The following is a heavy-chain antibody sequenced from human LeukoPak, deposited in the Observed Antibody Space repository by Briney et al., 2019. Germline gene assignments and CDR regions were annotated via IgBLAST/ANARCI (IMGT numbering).Heavy chain of an antibody. J-gene: IGHJ4*02. V-gene: IGHV3-7*03. D-gene: IGHD1-26*01. CDR1: GFTFSSYW. CDR2: INQGEGEK. CDR3: ARGRFIAGTTAYYFDY. Sequence: GGSLRLSCAASGFTFSSYWMRWVRQAPGKGLEWVANINQGEGEKYYVDSVKGRFTISRDNAKKSLFLQMNSLRAEDTAVYYCARGRFIAGTTAYYFDYWGQGTLVTVSS.